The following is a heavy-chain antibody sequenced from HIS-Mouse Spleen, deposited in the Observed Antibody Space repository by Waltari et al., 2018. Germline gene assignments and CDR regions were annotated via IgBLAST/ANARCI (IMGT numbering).Heavy chain of an antibody. J-gene: IGHJ2*01. CDR1: GGSISSSRYY. D-gene: IGHD6-13*01. V-gene: IGHV4-39*07. CDR3: AREIPYSSSYDWYFDL. Sequence: QLQLQESGPGLVKPSETLSLTCTVSGGSISSSRYYWGWIRQPPGKGLEWIGSIYYSGSTYYNPSLKSRVTISVDTSKNQFSLKLSSVTAADTAVYYCAREIPYSSSYDWYFDLWGRGTLVTVSS. CDR2: IYYSGST.